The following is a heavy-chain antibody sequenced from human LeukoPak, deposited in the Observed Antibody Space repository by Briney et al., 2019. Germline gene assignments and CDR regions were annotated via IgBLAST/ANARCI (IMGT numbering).Heavy chain of an antibody. CDR1: GGSFSGYY. CDR3: ARGRRYYYDSSGYWEAFDI. V-gene: IGHV4-34*01. D-gene: IGHD3-22*01. CDR2: INHSGST. Sequence: PSETLSLTCAVYGGSFSGYYWSWIRQPPGKGLEWIGEINHSGSTNYNPSLKNRVTISVDTSKNQFSLKLSSVTAADTAVYYCARGRRYYYDSSGYWEAFDIWGQGTMVTVSS. J-gene: IGHJ3*02.